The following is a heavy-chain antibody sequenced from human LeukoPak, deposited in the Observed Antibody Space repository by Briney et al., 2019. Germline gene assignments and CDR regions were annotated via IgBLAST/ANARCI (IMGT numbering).Heavy chain of an antibody. CDR2: IRYDGSNK. Sequence: GGSLRLSCAASGFTFSSYGRHWLRQAPGKGREGGAFIRYDGSNKYYADSVKGRFTIYRDNCKNTLYLQMNSLRDKERAVYYCAKHGKMAYKYHDCWGQGTLVTVSS. CDR1: GFTFSSYG. V-gene: IGHV3-30*02. J-gene: IGHJ4*02. CDR3: AKHGKMAYKYHDC. D-gene: IGHD5-24*01.